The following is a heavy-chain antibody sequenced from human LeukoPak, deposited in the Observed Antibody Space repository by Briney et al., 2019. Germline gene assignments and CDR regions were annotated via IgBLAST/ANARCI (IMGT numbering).Heavy chain of an antibody. CDR3: ARNSGPNVQYDY. J-gene: IGHJ4*02. CDR2: IYYSGST. Sequence: SETLSLTCTVSGGSISSYYWSWIRQPPGKGLEWIGYIYYSGSTNYNPSLKSRVSISVDTSKNQFSLKLGSVTAADTAVYYCARNSGPNVQYDYWGQGALVTVSS. V-gene: IGHV4-59*01. CDR1: GGSISSYY. D-gene: IGHD6-19*01.